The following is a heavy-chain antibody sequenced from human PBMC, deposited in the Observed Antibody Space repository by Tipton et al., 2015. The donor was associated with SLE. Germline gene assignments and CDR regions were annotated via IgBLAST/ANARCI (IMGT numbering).Heavy chain of an antibody. J-gene: IGHJ3*02. CDR2: IYYSGSN. V-gene: IGHV4-39*01. D-gene: IGHD6-13*01. CDR1: GGSISSSSYY. Sequence: TLSLTCTVSGGSISSSSYYWGWVRQPPGKGLEWIGSIYYSGSNYYNPSLKSRVTISVDTSKIQFSRKLSSVTAADTAVYYCARPYLYSSSTDAFDIWGQGTMVTVSS. CDR3: ARPYLYSSSTDAFDI.